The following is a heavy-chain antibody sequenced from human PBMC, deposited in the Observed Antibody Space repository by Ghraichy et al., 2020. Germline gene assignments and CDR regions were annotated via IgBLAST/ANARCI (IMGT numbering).Heavy chain of an antibody. J-gene: IGHJ5*02. CDR2: INHSGST. Sequence: SQTLSLTCAVYGGSFSGYYWSWIRQPPGKGLEWIGEINHSGSTNYNPSLKSRVTISVDTSKNQFSLKLSSVTAADTAVYYCARADIAVAGTRFSWFDPWGQGTLVTVSS. CDR1: GGSFSGYY. D-gene: IGHD6-19*01. CDR3: ARADIAVAGTRFSWFDP. V-gene: IGHV4-34*01.